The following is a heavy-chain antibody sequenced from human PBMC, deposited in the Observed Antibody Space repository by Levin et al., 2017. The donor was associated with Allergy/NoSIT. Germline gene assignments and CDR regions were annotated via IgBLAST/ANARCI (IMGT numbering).Heavy chain of an antibody. CDR2: IWYDGSNK. D-gene: IGHD5-12*01. CDR3: ARWSQRGYDYFDH. J-gene: IGHJ4*02. Sequence: GESLKISCAASGFTFSSYGMHWVRQAPGKGLEWVAVIWYDGSNKYYADSVKGRFTISRDNSKNTLYLQMNSLRAEDTAVYYCARWSQRGYDYFDHWGQGTLVTVSS. V-gene: IGHV3-33*01. CDR1: GFTFSSYG.